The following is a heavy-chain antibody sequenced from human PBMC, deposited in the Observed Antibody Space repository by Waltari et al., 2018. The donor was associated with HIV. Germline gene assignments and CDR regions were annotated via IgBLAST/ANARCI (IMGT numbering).Heavy chain of an antibody. CDR3: ARRGDGFNQHARLDH. Sequence: QLHLQESGPGLVKPSATLALTCTVSGGSITRNDFYWAWIRQPPGKGLEWIGLMYNSGTTDYNPALKSRGSMSRDTSKNRFSLRLHSVTAADTAIYYCARRGDGFNQHARLDHWGPGTLVTVSS. CDR1: GGSITRNDFY. CDR2: MYNSGTT. J-gene: IGHJ4*02. V-gene: IGHV4-39*01. D-gene: IGHD2-2*01.